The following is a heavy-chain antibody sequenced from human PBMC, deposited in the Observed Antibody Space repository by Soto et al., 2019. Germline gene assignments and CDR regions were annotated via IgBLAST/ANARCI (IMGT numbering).Heavy chain of an antibody. V-gene: IGHV3-11*01. CDR2: ISSSGSTI. D-gene: IGHD5-18*01. J-gene: IGHJ6*02. CDR1: GFTFSDYY. Sequence: GGSLRLSCAASGFTFSDYYMSWIRQAPGKGLEWVSYISSSGSTIYYADSVKGRFTISRDNAKNSLYLQMNSLRAEDTAVYYCAAEGGTAMGLYYYYGMDVWGQGTTVTVSS. CDR3: AAEGGTAMGLYYYYGMDV.